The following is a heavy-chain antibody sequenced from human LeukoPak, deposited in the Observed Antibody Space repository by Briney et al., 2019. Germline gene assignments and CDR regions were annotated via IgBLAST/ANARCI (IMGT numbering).Heavy chain of an antibody. J-gene: IGHJ4*02. CDR1: GFTFSSYG. V-gene: IGHV3-30*02. Sequence: GGSLRLSCAASGFTFSSYGMHWVRQAPGKGLEWVAFIRYDGSNKYYADSVKGRFTISRDSSKNTLYLQMNSLRAEDTAVYYCAKDLSVRGYYYGSGSYNWGQGTLVTVSS. CDR3: AKDLSVRGYYYGSGSYN. CDR2: IRYDGSNK. D-gene: IGHD3-10*01.